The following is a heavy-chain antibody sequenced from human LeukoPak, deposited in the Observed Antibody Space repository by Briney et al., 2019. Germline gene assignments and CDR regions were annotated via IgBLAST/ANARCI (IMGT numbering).Heavy chain of an antibody. V-gene: IGHV1-2*02. J-gene: IGHJ6*03. Sequence: ASVKVSCKASGYTFTGYYMHWVRQAPGQGLEWMGWINPNSGGTNYAQKFQGRVTMTRDTSISTAYMELSRLRSDDTAVYYCARERAWDYYMDVWGKGTTVTVSS. CDR2: INPNSGGT. D-gene: IGHD7-27*01. CDR3: ARERAWDYYMDV. CDR1: GYTFTGYY.